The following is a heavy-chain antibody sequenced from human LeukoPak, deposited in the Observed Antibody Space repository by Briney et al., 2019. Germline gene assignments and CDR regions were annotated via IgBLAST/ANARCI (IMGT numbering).Heavy chain of an antibody. J-gene: IGHJ5*02. CDR3: ARVQVEGGYQRSIAAAGEGWFDP. Sequence: SVKVSCKASGGTFSSYAISWVRQAPGQGLEWMGRIIPIFGIANYAQKFQGRVTITADKSTSTAYMELCSLRSEDTAVYYCARVQVEGGYQRSIAAAGEGWFDPWGQGTLVTVSS. D-gene: IGHD6-13*01. CDR2: IIPIFGIA. V-gene: IGHV1-69*04. CDR1: GGTFSSYA.